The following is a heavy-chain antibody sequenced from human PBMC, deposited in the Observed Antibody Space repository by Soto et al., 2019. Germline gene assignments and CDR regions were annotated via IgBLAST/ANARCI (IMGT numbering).Heavy chain of an antibody. CDR3: AKNYDFWSGPHDAFDI. V-gene: IGHV3-23*01. J-gene: IGHJ3*02. CDR1: GFAFSGYA. Sequence: GGSLRLSCAASGFAFSGYAINWVRQAPGKGLEWVSAISGSGGSTYYADSVKGRFTISRDNSKNTLYLQMNSLRAEDTAVYYCAKNYDFWSGPHDAFDIWGQGTMVTVSS. CDR2: ISGSGGST. D-gene: IGHD3-3*01.